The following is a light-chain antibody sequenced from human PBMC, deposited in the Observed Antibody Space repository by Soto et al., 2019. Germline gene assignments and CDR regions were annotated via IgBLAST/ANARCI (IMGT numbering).Light chain of an antibody. CDR1: QSISSW. V-gene: IGKV1-5*03. J-gene: IGKJ2*01. CDR3: QQYNTYLYT. CDR2: KAS. Sequence: DIQMTQSPSTLSASVGDRVTITCRASQSISSWLAWYQQKPGKAPKLLIYKASSLESGVPSRFSGSGYGTEFTLTISSLQPDDFATYYCQQYNTYLYTFGQGNKLEIK.